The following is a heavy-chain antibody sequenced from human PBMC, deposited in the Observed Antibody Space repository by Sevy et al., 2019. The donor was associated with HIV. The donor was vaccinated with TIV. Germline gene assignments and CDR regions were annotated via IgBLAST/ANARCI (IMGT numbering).Heavy chain of an antibody. J-gene: IGHJ4*02. CDR3: ARDPRMYGDYLPAYFDH. D-gene: IGHD2-8*01. CDR2: IGYEGSNK. V-gene: IGHV3-33*01. Sequence: GGSLRLSCAASGFAPSTYGMHWVRQAPGKGLEWVAVIGYEGSNKYYADSVKGRFSISRDNSRNTLFLQMDSLRAEDTAVYYCARDPRMYGDYLPAYFDHWGQGTLVTVSS. CDR1: GFAPSTYG.